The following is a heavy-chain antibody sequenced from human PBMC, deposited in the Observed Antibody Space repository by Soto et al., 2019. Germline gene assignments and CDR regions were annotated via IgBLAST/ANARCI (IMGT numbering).Heavy chain of an antibody. J-gene: IGHJ2*01. CDR2: IWYDGSNK. D-gene: IGHD3-22*01. Sequence: QVQLVESGGGVVQPGRSLRLSCAASGFTFSSYGMHWVRQAPGKGLEWVAVIWYDGSNKYYADSVKGRFTISRDNSKNTLYLQMNSLRAEDTAVYYCARAGYYDRSGYYGWYFDLWGRGTLVTVSS. CDR1: GFTFSSYG. CDR3: ARAGYYDRSGYYGWYFDL. V-gene: IGHV3-33*01.